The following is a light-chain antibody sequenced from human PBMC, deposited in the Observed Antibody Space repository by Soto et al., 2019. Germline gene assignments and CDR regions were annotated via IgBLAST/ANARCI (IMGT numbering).Light chain of an antibody. J-gene: IGLJ2*01. CDR1: SNDIGAFDY. CDR3: SSSTTNNSHV. V-gene: IGLV2-14*01. Sequence: QSVLSQPASVSASPGQSISISCTGASNDIGAFDYVSWYQQHPGKAPKLIIFEVFNRPSGVSTRFSGSKSGSTASLTISGLQAEDEADYFCSSSTTNNSHVFGGGTKLTV. CDR2: EVF.